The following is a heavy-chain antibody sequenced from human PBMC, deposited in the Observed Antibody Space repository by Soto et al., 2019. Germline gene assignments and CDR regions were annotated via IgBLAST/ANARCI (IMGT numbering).Heavy chain of an antibody. J-gene: IGHJ4*02. CDR1: GFTVSNNY. V-gene: IGHV3-53*01. D-gene: IGHD3-10*01. CDR2: IYSGGYT. CDR3: ATQPGGGGY. Sequence: EVQLVESGGGLIQPGGSLRLSCAVSGFTVSNNYMSWVRQAPGKGLEGVSVIYSGGYTAYGDSVKGRFTISRDNSKNPLFPKKNSLGAHAPALFFCATQPGGGGYWGQGTLVTVSS.